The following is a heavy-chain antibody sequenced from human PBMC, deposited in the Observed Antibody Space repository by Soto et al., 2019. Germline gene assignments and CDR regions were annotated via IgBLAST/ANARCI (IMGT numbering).Heavy chain of an antibody. CDR1: GCTFSSYA. CDR3: ARDLGNKHYYYFY. J-gene: IGHJ4*02. CDR2: IIPIFGTA. Sequence: SVKVSCKASGCTFSSYAISWVRQAPGQGLEWMGGIIPIFGTANYAQKFQGRVTITADESTSTAYMELSSLRSEDTAVYYCARDLGNKHYYYFYWGQGTLVTVSS. V-gene: IGHV1-69*13. D-gene: IGHD2-21*02.